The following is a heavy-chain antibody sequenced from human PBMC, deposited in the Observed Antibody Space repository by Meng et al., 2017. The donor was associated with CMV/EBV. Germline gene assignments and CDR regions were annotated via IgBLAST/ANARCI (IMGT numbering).Heavy chain of an antibody. CDR2: ISSSSSYI. J-gene: IGHJ6*02. D-gene: IGHD1-26*01. Sequence: GGSLRLSCAASGFTFSSYSMNWVRQAPGKGLEWVSSISSSSSYIYYADSVKGRFTISRDNAKNSLYLQMNSLRAEDTAVYYCARGAFIVGATRYYGMDVRGQGTTVTVSS. CDR1: GFTFSSYS. V-gene: IGHV3-21*01. CDR3: ARGAFIVGATRYYGMDV.